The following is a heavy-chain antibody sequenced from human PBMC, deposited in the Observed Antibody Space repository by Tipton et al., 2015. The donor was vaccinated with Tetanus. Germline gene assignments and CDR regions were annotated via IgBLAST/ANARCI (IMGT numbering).Heavy chain of an antibody. Sequence: LRLSCTVSGGSISSGGYYWTWIRQQPGKGLEWLGDFYYSGSTYYNPSLKSRVIISVDTSKNQFSVNLNSVTAADTAFYYCARDQARGARGWNYFDYWGQGALVTVSS. CDR3: ARDQARGARGWNYFDY. V-gene: IGHV4-31*03. CDR1: GGSISSGGYY. J-gene: IGHJ4*02. CDR2: FYYSGST. D-gene: IGHD1-26*01.